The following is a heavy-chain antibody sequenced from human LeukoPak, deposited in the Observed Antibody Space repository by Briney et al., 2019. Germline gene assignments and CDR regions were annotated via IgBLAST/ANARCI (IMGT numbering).Heavy chain of an antibody. D-gene: IGHD2-8*01. CDR2: ISASGGDT. J-gene: IGHJ5*02. V-gene: IGHV3-23*01. CDR1: GFSFSTYS. CDR3: AKDVRRCNGACT. Sequence: PGGSLRLSCAASGFSFSTYSLSWVRRAPGKGLEWVSGISASGGDTYYADSVKGRFTISRDNSKNTLSLQMNSLRVEDTAIYYCAKDVRRCNGACTWGQGTLVTVSS.